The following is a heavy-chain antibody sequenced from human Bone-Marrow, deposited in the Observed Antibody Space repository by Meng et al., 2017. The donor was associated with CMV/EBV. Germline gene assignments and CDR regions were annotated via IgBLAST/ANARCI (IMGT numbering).Heavy chain of an antibody. D-gene: IGHD3-3*02. Sequence: SETLSLTCTVSGGSISSYYWSWIRQPPGKGLEWIGYMYYSGSTNYNPSLKSRVTISVDTSKNQFSLKLSSVTAADTAVYYCARGGHFGSGLLDYWGQGTRVTVSS. CDR2: MYYSGST. V-gene: IGHV4-59*01. CDR1: GGSISSYY. CDR3: ARGGHFGSGLLDY. J-gene: IGHJ4*02.